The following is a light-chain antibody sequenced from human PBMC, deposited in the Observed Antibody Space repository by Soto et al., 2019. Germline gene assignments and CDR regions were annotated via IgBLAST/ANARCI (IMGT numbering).Light chain of an antibody. CDR1: QGIGDT. Sequence: VLTNSPTTRSVSQGEGATLSCRASQGIGDTLAWYQHKPGQAPRLLIYGASSRATGIPDRFSGSGSGTDFTLTISRLEPEDFAVYYCQQYGRSPRTFGQGRKV. CDR3: QQYGRSPRT. V-gene: IGKV3-20*01. CDR2: GAS. J-gene: IGKJ1*01.